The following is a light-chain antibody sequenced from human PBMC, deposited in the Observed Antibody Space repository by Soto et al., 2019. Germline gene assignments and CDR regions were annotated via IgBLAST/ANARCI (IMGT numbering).Light chain of an antibody. CDR2: DAS. J-gene: IGKJ1*01. V-gene: IGKV3-20*01. CDR3: QQYASSPQT. Sequence: ETVMSQSPATLSVSPGERATLSCRASQSVKSSYLAWYQQKPGQAPRLLIYDASTRATGIADRFSASGSGTDFTLTISRLEPEDFAVYSCQQYASSPQTFGQGTKVDI. CDR1: QSVKSSY.